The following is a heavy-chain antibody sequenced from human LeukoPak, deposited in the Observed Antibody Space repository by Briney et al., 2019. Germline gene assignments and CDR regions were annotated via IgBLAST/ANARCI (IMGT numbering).Heavy chain of an antibody. J-gene: IGHJ4*02. D-gene: IGHD3-22*01. CDR1: GFTFSSYA. Sequence: GESLRLSCAASGFTFSSYAMSWVRQAPGKGLEWVSAISGSGGSTYYADSVKGRFTISRDNSKNTLYLQMNSLRAEDTAVYYCAKDAGYYDSSGYYLDWGQGTLVTVSS. V-gene: IGHV3-23*01. CDR2: ISGSGGST. CDR3: AKDAGYYDSSGYYLD.